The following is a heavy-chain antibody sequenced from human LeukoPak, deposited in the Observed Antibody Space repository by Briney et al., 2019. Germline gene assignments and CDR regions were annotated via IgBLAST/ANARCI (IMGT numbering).Heavy chain of an antibody. CDR2: IYYSGST. D-gene: IGHD7-27*01. V-gene: IGHV4-59*01. J-gene: IGHJ4*02. Sequence: SETLSLTCTVSGGSISSYYWSWIRQPPGKGLEWIGYIYYSGSTKYNPSLKSRVTISVDTSKNQFSLKLSSVTAADTAVYCCAREIWGLNYFDYWGQGTLVTVSS. CDR1: GGSISSYY. CDR3: AREIWGLNYFDY.